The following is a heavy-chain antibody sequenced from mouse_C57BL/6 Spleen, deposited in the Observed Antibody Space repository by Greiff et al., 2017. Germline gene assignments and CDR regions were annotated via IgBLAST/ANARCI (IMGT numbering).Heavy chain of an antibody. D-gene: IGHD2-1*01. V-gene: IGHV2-6*01. CDR2: IWGVGST. J-gene: IGHJ3*01. CDR3: ASEGGGNYPFAY. CDR1: GFSLTSYG. Sequence: VKLVESGPGLVAPSQSLSITCTVSGFSLTSYGVDWVRQSPGKGLEWLGVIWGVGSTNYNSALKSRLSISKDNSKSQVFLKMNSLQTDDTAMYYCASEGGGNYPFAYWGQGTLVTVSA.